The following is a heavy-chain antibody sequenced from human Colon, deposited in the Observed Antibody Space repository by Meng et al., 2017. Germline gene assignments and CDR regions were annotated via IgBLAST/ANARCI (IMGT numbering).Heavy chain of an antibody. Sequence: LLQSVTEVTRPGASVKVSCKASGYSFSDCYIHWVRQAPGQGLEWMGWINPYNGNTNYAQNLQGRVTMTTDTATSTASMELRSLRSDDTAVYYCARDSSGSYFDNWFDPWGQGTLVTVSS. V-gene: IGHV1-18*04. CDR2: INPYNGNT. J-gene: IGHJ5*02. CDR3: ARDSSGSYFDNWFDP. CDR1: GYSFSDCY. D-gene: IGHD1-26*01.